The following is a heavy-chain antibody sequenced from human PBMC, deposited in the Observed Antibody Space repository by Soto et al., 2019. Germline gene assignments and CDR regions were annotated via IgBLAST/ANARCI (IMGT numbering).Heavy chain of an antibody. J-gene: IGHJ5*02. CDR3: AGDPDSHYNDSHASSYP. V-gene: IGHV1-69*04. D-gene: IGHD4-4*01. CDR1: GGTFSTYP. CDR2: IIAIIGII. Sequence: QVQLVQSGAEVKKPGSSVKVSCKASGGTFSTYPITWVRQAPGQGLEWMGRIIAIIGIINYAQKFQGRITISADKCTGTAYMELTGLRSDETAVYYCAGDPDSHYNDSHASSYPWGQGTLVTVSS.